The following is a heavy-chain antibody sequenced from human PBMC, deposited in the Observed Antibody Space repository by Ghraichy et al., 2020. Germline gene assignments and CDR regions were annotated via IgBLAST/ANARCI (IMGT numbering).Heavy chain of an antibody. V-gene: IGHV3-21*01. CDR1: GFTFISYS. Sequence: GGSLRLSCPASGFTFISYSMHWVRQAPGKGLEWVSSIDSSSSYIYYADSVQGRFTVSRDNAKNSLYLQMNSLRAEDTAVYYCARDPGYCSGGHCYYDAFDIWGKGTMVTVSS. J-gene: IGHJ3*02. CDR3: ARDPGYCSGGHCYYDAFDI. D-gene: IGHD2-15*01. CDR2: IDSSSSYI.